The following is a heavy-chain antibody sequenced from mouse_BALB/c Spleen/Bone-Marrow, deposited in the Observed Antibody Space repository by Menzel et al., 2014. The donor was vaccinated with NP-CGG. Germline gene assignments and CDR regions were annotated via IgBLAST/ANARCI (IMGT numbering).Heavy chain of an antibody. J-gene: IGHJ4*01. CDR1: GYTFTSYW. Sequence: VPLQQSGAELVRPGASVKLSCRASGYTFTSYWINWVKPRPGQGLEWIGNIYPSDSYTNYNQRFKDKATLTVDKSSSTAYMQLSSQTSEDAAVYYGIRDGNSHYYAMDYWGQGTAVTVAS. CDR3: IRDGNSHYYAMDY. V-gene: IGHV1-69*02. CDR2: IYPSDSYT. D-gene: IGHD1-1*01.